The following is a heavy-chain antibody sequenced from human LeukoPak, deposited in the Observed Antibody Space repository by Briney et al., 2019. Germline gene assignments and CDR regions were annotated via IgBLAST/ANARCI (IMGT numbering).Heavy chain of an antibody. J-gene: IGHJ4*02. D-gene: IGHD3-3*01. V-gene: IGHV3-21*01. CDR1: GFTFSSYS. Sequence: PGGSLRLSCAASGFTFSSYSMNWVRQVPGKGLEWVSSISSSSSYIYYADSVKGRFTISRDNAKNSLYLQMNSLRAEDTAVYYCARDERAPHYYGNSGYWGQGTLVTVSS. CDR3: ARDERAPHYYGNSGY. CDR2: ISSSSSYI.